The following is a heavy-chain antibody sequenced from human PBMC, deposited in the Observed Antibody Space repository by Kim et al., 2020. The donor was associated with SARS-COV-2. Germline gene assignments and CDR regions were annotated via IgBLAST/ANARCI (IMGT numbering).Heavy chain of an antibody. V-gene: IGHV3-7*03. CDR1: GFTFSSSW. CDR2: INQDESEK. CDR3: ATFAVSIGKF. Sequence: GGSLRLSCAASGFTFSSSWMNWVRQAPGKGLEWVANINQDESEKYYVDSVKGRFSISRDNAKNSLYLQMNSLRAEDTAVYYCATFAVSIGKFGGQGTLVTVSS. D-gene: IGHD2-15*01. J-gene: IGHJ4*02.